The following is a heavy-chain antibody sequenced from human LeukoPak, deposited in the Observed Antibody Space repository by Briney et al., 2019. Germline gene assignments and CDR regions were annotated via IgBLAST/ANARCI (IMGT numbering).Heavy chain of an antibody. CDR3: ARDSFETDIDY. CDR2: IKEDGSEK. CDR1: GFLFSRYW. V-gene: IGHV3-7*01. D-gene: IGHD1-14*01. Sequence: GGSLRLXCAASGFLFSRYWMSWVRQAPGKGLEWVANIKEDGSEKYYVESMKGRFTISRDNVKNSLYLQINSLRAEDTAVYYCARDSFETDIDYWGQGTLVTVSS. J-gene: IGHJ4*02.